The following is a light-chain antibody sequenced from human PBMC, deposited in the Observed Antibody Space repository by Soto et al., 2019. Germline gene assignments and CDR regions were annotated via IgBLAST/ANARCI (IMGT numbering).Light chain of an antibody. Sequence: EIVLTQSPCTLSLSPGERATLSCRASQSVSSSYLAWYQQKPGQAPRLLIYGASSMATGIPDRFSGSGSGTDFTLTISRLEPEDFAVYYCQQYGSSLPYTFGQGTKLEIK. J-gene: IGKJ2*01. CDR1: QSVSSSY. CDR2: GAS. CDR3: QQYGSSLPYT. V-gene: IGKV3-20*01.